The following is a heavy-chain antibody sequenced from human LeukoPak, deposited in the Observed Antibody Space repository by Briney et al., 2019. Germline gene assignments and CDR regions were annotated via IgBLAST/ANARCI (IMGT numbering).Heavy chain of an antibody. CDR3: ARAGPNHYVLYYYDSSGWGAFDY. Sequence: NPSETLSLTCTVSGGSISGSYWSWIRQPPGKGLEWIGYIYYSGSTNYNPSLKSRVTISVDTSKNQFSLKLSSVTAADTAVYYCARAGPNHYVLYYYDSSGWGAFDYWGQGTLVTVSS. V-gene: IGHV4-59*01. CDR1: GGSISGSY. D-gene: IGHD3-22*01. CDR2: IYYSGST. J-gene: IGHJ4*02.